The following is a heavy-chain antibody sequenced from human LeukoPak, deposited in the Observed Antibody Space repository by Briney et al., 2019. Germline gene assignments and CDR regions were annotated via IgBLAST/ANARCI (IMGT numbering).Heavy chain of an antibody. Sequence: SETLPLTCAVYGGSFSGYYWSWIRQPPGKGLEWIGEINHSEYINYNPSLKSRVTISVDTSKNQFSLKLSSVTAADTAVYYCARGNGYCSSTSCPHWFDPWGQGTLVTVSS. D-gene: IGHD2-2*01. V-gene: IGHV4-34*01. CDR3: ARGNGYCSSTSCPHWFDP. CDR2: INHSEYI. CDR1: GGSFSGYY. J-gene: IGHJ5*02.